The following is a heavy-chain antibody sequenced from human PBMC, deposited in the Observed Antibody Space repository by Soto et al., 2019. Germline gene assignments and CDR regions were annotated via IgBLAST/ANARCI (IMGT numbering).Heavy chain of an antibody. CDR3: ARGVYGGNVYFDF. CDR2: INGGNGDT. J-gene: IGHJ4*02. V-gene: IGHV1-3*05. CDR1: GYTFTSSG. Sequence: QVQLVQSGAEEKKPGASVKVSCKASGYTFTSSGMQWVRQAPGQRLEWMGWINGGNGDTKYSQKFQDRVTITRDAAASTAYMELSSLRFEDTAVYYCARGVYGGNVYFDFWGQGTLVTVSS. D-gene: IGHD4-17*01.